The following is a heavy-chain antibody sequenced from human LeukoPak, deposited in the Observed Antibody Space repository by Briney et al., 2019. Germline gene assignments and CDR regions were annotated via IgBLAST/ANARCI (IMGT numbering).Heavy chain of an antibody. D-gene: IGHD6-6*01. V-gene: IGHV1-46*01. CDR2: INPSGGST. CDR1: GCSFSSYN. J-gene: IGHJ6*03. CDR3: ARAEYSGYMDV. Sequence: GASVKVSCKASGCSFSSYNMHWVRQAPGQGLEWMGIINPSGGSTNYAQRFRGRVTVTRDMSTSTLYLELSSLRSEDTAVYYCARAEYSGYMDVWGKGTTVSVSS.